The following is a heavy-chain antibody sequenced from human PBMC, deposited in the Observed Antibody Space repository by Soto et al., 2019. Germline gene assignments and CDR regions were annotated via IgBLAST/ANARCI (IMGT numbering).Heavy chain of an antibody. Sequence: GSLRLSCGASGSTFSSYSMNWVRQAPGKGLEWVSYISFARNIIHYIDSVKGRFTISRDNAKNSLYLQMNSLKAEDTAVYYCARVPDGDNNWFDLWGQGTLVTVSS. V-gene: IGHV3-48*01. J-gene: IGHJ5*02. CDR2: ISFARNII. D-gene: IGHD4-17*01. CDR3: ARVPDGDNNWFDL. CDR1: GSTFSSYS.